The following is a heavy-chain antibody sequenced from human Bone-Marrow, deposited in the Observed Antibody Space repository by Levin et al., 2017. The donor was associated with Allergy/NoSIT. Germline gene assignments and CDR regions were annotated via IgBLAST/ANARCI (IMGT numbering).Heavy chain of an antibody. Sequence: PLASVKVSCVASGFTFRSFSMNWVRQAPGKGLEWVSFISSSTDYVYYADSVRGRFTISRDNARNSLYLQMDRLRAEDTAVYYCASETYYYDRSGPAEMDYWGQGTLVTVSP. CDR3: ASETYYYDRSGPAEMDY. J-gene: IGHJ4*02. CDR2: ISSSTDYV. V-gene: IGHV3-21*01. D-gene: IGHD3-22*01. CDR1: GFTFRSFS.